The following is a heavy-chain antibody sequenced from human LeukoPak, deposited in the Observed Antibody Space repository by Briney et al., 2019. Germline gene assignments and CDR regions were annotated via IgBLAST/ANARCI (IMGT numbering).Heavy chain of an antibody. Sequence: GASVKVSCKASGYTFTSYGISWVRQAPGQGLEWMGWISAYNGNTNYAQKLQGRVTMTTDTSTSTAYMELGSLRSDDTAVYYCARGNLYYYDSSGYHNWFDPWGQGTLVTVSS. CDR2: ISAYNGNT. CDR1: GYTFTSYG. CDR3: ARGNLYYYDSSGYHNWFDP. V-gene: IGHV1-18*01. D-gene: IGHD3-22*01. J-gene: IGHJ5*02.